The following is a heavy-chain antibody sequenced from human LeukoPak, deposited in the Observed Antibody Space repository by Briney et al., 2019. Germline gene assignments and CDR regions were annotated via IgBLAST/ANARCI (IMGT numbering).Heavy chain of an antibody. J-gene: IGHJ3*02. CDR1: GGSVSSTSSA. CDR3: VRKPPWLDAFDI. Sequence: SQTLSLTCAISGGSVSSTSSAWDWIRQTPSTGLEWVGRTYYRSKWYTDYAPSVKRRIPINPDPSKSQSPLHLSSVPPEDTAVYYCVRKPPWLDAFDIWGQGRMVTVSS. D-gene: IGHD6-19*01. V-gene: IGHV6-1*01. CDR2: TYYRSKWYT.